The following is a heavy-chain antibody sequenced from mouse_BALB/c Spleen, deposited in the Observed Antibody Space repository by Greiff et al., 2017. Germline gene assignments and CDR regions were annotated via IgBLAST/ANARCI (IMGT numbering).Heavy chain of an antibody. CDR3: ARRGTTAPFAY. Sequence: EVQVVESGGGLVKPGGSLKLSCAASGFAFSSYDMSWVRQTPEKRLEWVAYISSGGGSTYYPDTVKGRFTISRDNAKNTLYLQMSSLKSEDTAMYYCARRGTTAPFAYWGQGTLVTVSA. CDR1: GFAFSSYD. V-gene: IGHV5-12-1*01. J-gene: IGHJ3*01. D-gene: IGHD1-2*01. CDR2: ISSGGGST.